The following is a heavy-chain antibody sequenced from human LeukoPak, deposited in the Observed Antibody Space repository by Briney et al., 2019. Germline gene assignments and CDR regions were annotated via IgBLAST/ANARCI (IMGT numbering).Heavy chain of an antibody. V-gene: IGHV3-74*01. CDR3: ARGRLGYCSGGSCYSDDAFDI. D-gene: IGHD2-15*01. CDR2: INSDGSST. Sequence: GGSLRLSCAASGFTFSTYWMPWVRQAPGKGLVWVSRINSDGSSTTYADSVKGRFTISRDNAKNTLYLQMSSLRAEDTAVYYCARGRLGYCSGGSCYSDDAFDIWGQGTMVTVSS. J-gene: IGHJ3*02. CDR1: GFTFSTYW.